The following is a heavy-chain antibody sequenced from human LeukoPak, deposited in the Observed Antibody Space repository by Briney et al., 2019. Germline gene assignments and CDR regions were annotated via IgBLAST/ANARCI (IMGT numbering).Heavy chain of an antibody. Sequence: SVKVSCKASGGTFSSYAISWVRQAPGQGLEWMGGIIPIFGTANYAQKFQGRVTITADESTSTAYMELSSLRSEDTAVYYCARAPYYDFWSGYSNDYYYGMDVWGQGTTVTVSS. CDR3: ARAPYYDFWSGYSNDYYYGMDV. J-gene: IGHJ6*02. CDR1: GGTFSSYA. D-gene: IGHD3-3*01. V-gene: IGHV1-69*13. CDR2: IIPIFGTA.